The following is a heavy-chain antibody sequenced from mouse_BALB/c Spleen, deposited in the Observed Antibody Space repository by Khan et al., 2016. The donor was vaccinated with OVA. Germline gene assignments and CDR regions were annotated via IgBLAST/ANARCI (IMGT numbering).Heavy chain of an antibody. J-gene: IGHJ2*01. V-gene: IGHV3-2*02. D-gene: IGHD1-1*01. CDR2: ISYSGGT. CDR3: ARGNYYGYYFDY. Sequence: EVQLQESGPGLVKPSQSLSLTYTVTGYSITSGYAWNWIRQFPENKLEWMGYISYSGGTSYNPSLKSRISITRDTSKNQFFLQLNSVTTEDTATYYCARGNYYGYYFDYWGQGTTLTVSS. CDR1: GYSITSGYA.